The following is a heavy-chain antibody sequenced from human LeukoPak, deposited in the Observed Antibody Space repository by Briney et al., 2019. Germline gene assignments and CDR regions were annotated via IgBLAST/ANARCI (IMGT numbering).Heavy chain of an antibody. D-gene: IGHD2-2*02. Sequence: GASVKVSCKASGYTFTGYYMHWVRQAPGQGLELMASINPNSGGTNYAQKFQGRVTMTRDTSISTAYMELSRLRSGDTAVYYCARDYCSSTSCYKYYYGMDVWGQGTTVTVSS. V-gene: IGHV1-2*02. CDR1: GYTFTGYY. J-gene: IGHJ6*02. CDR3: ARDYCSSTSCYKYYYGMDV. CDR2: INPNSGGT.